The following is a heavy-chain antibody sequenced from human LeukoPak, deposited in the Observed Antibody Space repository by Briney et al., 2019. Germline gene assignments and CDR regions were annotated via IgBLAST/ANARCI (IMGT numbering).Heavy chain of an antibody. D-gene: IGHD3-10*01. Sequence: GGSLRLSCAASGFTVSSNYMSWVRQAPGKGLACVANIKTDGSETYYVDSVKGRFTISRDNAKNSLFLQMNSLRAEDTAIYYCVSAIRGSPIDYWGQGTLVSVPS. V-gene: IGHV3-7*01. J-gene: IGHJ4*02. CDR1: GFTVSSNY. CDR3: VSAIRGSPIDY. CDR2: IKTDGSET.